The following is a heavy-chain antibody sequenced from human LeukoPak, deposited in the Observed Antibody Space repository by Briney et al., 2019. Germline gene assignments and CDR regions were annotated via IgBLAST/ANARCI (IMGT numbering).Heavy chain of an antibody. Sequence: SETLSLTCAVYGGSFSGYYWSWIRQPPGKGLEWIGEINHSGSTNYNPSLKSRVTMSVDTSKNQFSLKLSSVTAADTAVYYCARAGDSSGWYSYGMDVWGQGTTVTVSS. D-gene: IGHD6-19*01. CDR3: ARAGDSSGWYSYGMDV. CDR1: GGSFSGYY. V-gene: IGHV4-34*01. J-gene: IGHJ6*02. CDR2: INHSGST.